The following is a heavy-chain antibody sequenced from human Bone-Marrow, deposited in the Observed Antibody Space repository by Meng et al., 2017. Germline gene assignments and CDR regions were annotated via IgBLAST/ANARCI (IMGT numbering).Heavy chain of an antibody. CDR1: GFTFSSYA. CDR2: ISGSGGST. D-gene: IGHD3-10*01. Sequence: GESLKISCAASGFTFSSYAMSWVRQAPGKGLEWGSAISGSGGSTYYADSVKGRFTISRDNSKNTLYLQMNSLRAEDTAVYYCAKDRVEVLYYYGSGSYYNNWFDPWGQGTLVTVSS. CDR3: AKDRVEVLYYYGSGSYYNNWFDP. V-gene: IGHV3-23*01. J-gene: IGHJ5*02.